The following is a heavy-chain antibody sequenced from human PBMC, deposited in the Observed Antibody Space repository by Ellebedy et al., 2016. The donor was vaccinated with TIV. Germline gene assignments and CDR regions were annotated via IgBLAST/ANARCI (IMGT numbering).Heavy chain of an antibody. D-gene: IGHD6-13*01. V-gene: IGHV1-2*02. Sequence: ASVKVSCKASGYTFTAYHIHWVRQAPGQGLEWMGWIYPYNGDTNYAQKFQGRVTMTRDTSISTAYMELNRLTSDDTAVYYCARDSFSGYKYSWSFNYWGQGTLVTVSS. CDR1: GYTFTAYH. CDR2: IYPYNGDT. J-gene: IGHJ4*02. CDR3: ARDSFSGYKYSWSFNY.